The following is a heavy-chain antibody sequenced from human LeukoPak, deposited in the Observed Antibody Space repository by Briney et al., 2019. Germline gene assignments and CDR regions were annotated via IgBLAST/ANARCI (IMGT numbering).Heavy chain of an antibody. CDR1: GGSISSYH. CDR3: ARSVQVDY. Sequence: PSETLSLTCTVSGGSISSYHWSWIRQPPGKGLEWIGYIYYSGSTNYNPSLKSRVTISVDTSKNQFSLKLSSVTAADTAVYYCARSVQVDYWGQGTLVTVSS. V-gene: IGHV4-59*01. CDR2: IYYSGST. D-gene: IGHD1-1*01. J-gene: IGHJ4*02.